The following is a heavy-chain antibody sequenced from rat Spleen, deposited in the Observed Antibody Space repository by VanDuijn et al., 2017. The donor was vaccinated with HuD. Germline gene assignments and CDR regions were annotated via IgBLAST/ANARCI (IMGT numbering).Heavy chain of an antibody. J-gene: IGHJ2*01. Sequence: EVQLVESDGGLVQPGRSLKLSCAASGFTFSDYYMAWVRQAPTKGLEWVATISDDGSGTYYRDSVKGRFTISRDNAKSSLYLQMDSLRSEDTATYYCTTEGTPGDYWGQGVMVTVSS. CDR3: TTEGTPGDY. CDR2: ISDDGSGT. V-gene: IGHV5-20*01. CDR1: GFTFSDYY. D-gene: IGHD1-4*01.